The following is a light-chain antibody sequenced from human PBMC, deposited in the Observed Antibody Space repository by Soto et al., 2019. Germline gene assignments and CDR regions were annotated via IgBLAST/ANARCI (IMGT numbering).Light chain of an antibody. V-gene: IGKV3-20*01. CDR3: QQYDNLPIT. J-gene: IGKJ5*01. CDR2: DAS. CDR1: QSVSSNY. Sequence: EIVLTQSPGTLSLSPGERATLSCRASQSVSSNYLGWYQQIPGRAPRVLIFDASIRATGIPDRFSGSGSGTDFTLTISRLEPDDFATYYCQQYDNLPITFGQGTRLEIK.